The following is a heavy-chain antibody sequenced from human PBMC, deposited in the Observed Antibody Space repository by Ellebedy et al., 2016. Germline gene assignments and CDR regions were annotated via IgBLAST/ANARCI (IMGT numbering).Heavy chain of an antibody. CDR3: ALLAVAARFDY. CDR1: GLTFANYR. CDR2: IEHDGTER. V-gene: IGHV3-7*01. Sequence: GESLKISCAVSGLTFANYRMTWVRQSPGRGLEWVANIEHDGTERYYVDSVKGRFTVSRDNAKSSLYLQMNRLRNEDTAIYYCALLAVAARFDYWGQGVLVTVSS. D-gene: IGHD6-19*01. J-gene: IGHJ4*02.